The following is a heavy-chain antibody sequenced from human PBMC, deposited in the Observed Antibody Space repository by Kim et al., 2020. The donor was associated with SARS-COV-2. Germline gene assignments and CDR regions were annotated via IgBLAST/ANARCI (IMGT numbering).Heavy chain of an antibody. CDR2: IYDDGNA. V-gene: IGHV4-59*12. CDR1: GGSISGFY. Sequence: SETLSLTYSVSGGSISGFYWSWLRQSPGRGLEWIGYIYDDGNANYNPFLGGRVAMSVDTSKNHVSLQVTSVTAEDTALYYCARSARGFDYSTGYYPLDYWGQGTLVAVSS. J-gene: IGHJ4*02. D-gene: IGHD3-3*01. CDR3: ARSARGFDYSTGYYPLDY.